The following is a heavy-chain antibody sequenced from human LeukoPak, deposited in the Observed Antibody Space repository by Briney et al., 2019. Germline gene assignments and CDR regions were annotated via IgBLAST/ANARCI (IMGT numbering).Heavy chain of an antibody. D-gene: IGHD2-8*01. CDR1: GFVFHDYS. CDR3: AKDYCINGVCCFDY. V-gene: IGHV3-20*04. J-gene: IGHJ4*02. Sequence: GGSLRLSCVGSGFVFHDYSMTWVRQAPGKGLEWVSGTNWNAGSTAYADSVKGRFTISRDNSKNTLYLQMNSLRAEDTAVYYCAKDYCINGVCCFDYWGQGTLVTVSS. CDR2: TNWNAGST.